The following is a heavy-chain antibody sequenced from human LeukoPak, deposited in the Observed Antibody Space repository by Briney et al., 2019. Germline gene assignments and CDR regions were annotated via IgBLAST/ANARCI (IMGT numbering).Heavy chain of an antibody. D-gene: IGHD6-13*01. CDR2: IYSGGST. J-gene: IGHJ4*02. CDR1: GFTVSSNY. CDR3: ARGNNSSWFIWYFDY. Sequence: PGGSLRLSCAASGFTVSSNYMTWVRQAPGKGLEWVSVIYSGGSTYYADSVKGRFTISRDNSKNTLYLQMNSLRAEDTAVYYCARGNNSSWFIWYFDYWGQGTLVTVSS. V-gene: IGHV3-53*01.